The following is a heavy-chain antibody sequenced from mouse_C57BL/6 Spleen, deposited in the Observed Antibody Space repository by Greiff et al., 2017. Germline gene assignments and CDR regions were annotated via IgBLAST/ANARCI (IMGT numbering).Heavy chain of an antibody. CDR1: GYTFTDYY. CDR2: INPYNGGT. Sequence: EVHLVESGPVLVKPGASVKMSCKASGYTFTDYYMNWVKQSHGKSLEWIGVINPYNGGTSYNQKFKGKATLTVDKSSSTAYMELNSLTSEDSAVYYCARKSNYVGMDYWGQGTSVTVSS. CDR3: ARKSNYVGMDY. D-gene: IGHD2-5*01. V-gene: IGHV1-19*01. J-gene: IGHJ4*01.